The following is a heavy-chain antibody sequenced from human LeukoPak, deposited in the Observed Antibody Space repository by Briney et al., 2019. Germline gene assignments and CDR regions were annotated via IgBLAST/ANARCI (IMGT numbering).Heavy chain of an antibody. CDR3: ARDLSDYYGSGSYRPIDAFDI. CDR2: INHSGSP. D-gene: IGHD3-10*01. CDR1: GASITSYY. Sequence: SETLSLTCTVSGASITSYYWSWIRQPPGKGLEWIGEINHSGSPNYNPSLKSRVTISIDTSKNQFSLKLSPVTAADTAVYYCARDLSDYYGSGSYRPIDAFDIWGQGTMVTVSS. V-gene: IGHV4-34*01. J-gene: IGHJ3*02.